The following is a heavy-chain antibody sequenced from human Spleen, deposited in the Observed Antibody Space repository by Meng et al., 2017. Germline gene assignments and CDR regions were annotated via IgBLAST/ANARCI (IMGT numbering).Heavy chain of an antibody. Sequence: GGSLRLSCAASGFTFDDYGMSWVRQAPGKGLEWVSGFNRNGGTTGYADSVKGRVTISRDNAKNSLYLQMNSLRAEDTALYYCARAAYDTSGYYYFDSWGQGTLVTVSS. CDR3: ARAAYDTSGYYYFDS. D-gene: IGHD3-22*01. J-gene: IGHJ4*02. CDR2: FNRNGGTT. CDR1: GFTFDDYG. V-gene: IGHV3-20*04.